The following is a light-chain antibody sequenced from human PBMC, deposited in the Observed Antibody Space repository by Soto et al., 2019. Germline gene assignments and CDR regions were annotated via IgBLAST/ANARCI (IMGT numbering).Light chain of an antibody. CDR2: GAS. Sequence: EIVLTQSPAILSLSPGERATLSCRASQSIGNFLAWYQEKPGQAPRLLIHGASSRPTGIPDRFSGSGSGTDFTLTVTRLEPEDSAVYYCLQYCFTLTFGGGTKVDIK. J-gene: IGKJ4*01. CDR3: LQYCFTLT. V-gene: IGKV3-20*01. CDR1: QSIGNF.